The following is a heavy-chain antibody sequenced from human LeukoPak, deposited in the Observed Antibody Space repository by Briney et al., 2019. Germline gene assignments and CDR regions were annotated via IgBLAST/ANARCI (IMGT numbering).Heavy chain of an antibody. J-gene: IGHJ6*02. CDR2: LSGSGANT. CDR1: GFTFSSYA. Sequence: GGSLRLSCAASGFTFSSYAMSWVRQAPGKGLECVSALSGSGANTYYADSVKGRFTISRDNSKNTLYLQGNSLRAEDTAVYYCAKGVGCSGGTCYSGHGMDVWGQGTTVTVSS. CDR3: AKGVGCSGGTCYSGHGMDV. V-gene: IGHV3-23*01. D-gene: IGHD2-15*01.